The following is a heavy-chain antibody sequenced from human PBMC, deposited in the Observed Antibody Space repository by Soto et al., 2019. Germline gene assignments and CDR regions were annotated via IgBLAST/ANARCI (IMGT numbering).Heavy chain of an antibody. J-gene: IGHJ4*02. CDR3: AKGLSVASSSWYLHYFHY. V-gene: IGHV3-30*18. D-gene: IGHD6-13*01. CDR2: ISYDGNKK. Sequence: QVQLVESGGGVVQPGRSLRLSCAASGFTFSTYGMHWVRQAPGRGPEWVATISYDGNKKCSADSVKGRFTISRDNSNITLYLQMNSLRAEDTAGYHCAKGLSVASSSWYLHYFHYWGQGALVTVSS. CDR1: GFTFSTYG.